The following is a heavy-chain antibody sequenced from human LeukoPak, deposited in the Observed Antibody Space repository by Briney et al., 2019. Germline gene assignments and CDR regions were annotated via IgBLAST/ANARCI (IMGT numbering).Heavy chain of an antibody. V-gene: IGHV3-23*01. CDR2: LSASGFNT. D-gene: IGHD3-16*02. J-gene: IGHJ3*02. CDR1: GFIFSTYA. Sequence: PGGSLRLSCAASGFIFSTYAMTWLRQAPGKGLEWVSALSASGFNTYYADSVKGRFTISRDNSKNTLYLQMNSLRAEDTAVYYCAKGYYDYVWGSYRFGAFDIWGQGTMVTVSS. CDR3: AKGYYDYVWGSYRFGAFDI.